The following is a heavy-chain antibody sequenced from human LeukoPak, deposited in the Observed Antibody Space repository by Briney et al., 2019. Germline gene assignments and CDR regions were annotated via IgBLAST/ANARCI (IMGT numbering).Heavy chain of an antibody. CDR3: ASIEIVGATGQFDY. CDR2: IYYSGST. D-gene: IGHD1-26*01. CDR1: GGSISSSSYY. V-gene: IGHV4-39*07. J-gene: IGHJ4*02. Sequence: SETLSLTCTVSGGSISSSSYYWGWIRQPPGKGLEWIGSIYYSGSTYYNPSLKSRVTISVDTSKNQFSLKLSSVTAADTAVYYCASIEIVGATGQFDYWGQGTLVTVSS.